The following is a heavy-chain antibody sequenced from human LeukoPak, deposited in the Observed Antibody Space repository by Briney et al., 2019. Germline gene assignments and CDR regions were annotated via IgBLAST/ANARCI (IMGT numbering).Heavy chain of an antibody. V-gene: IGHV3-48*04. J-gene: IGHJ6*04. CDR1: GFTFSTYS. CDR2: ISTSSSTI. D-gene: IGHD3-10*02. Sequence: TGGSLRLSCAASGFTFSTYSMNWVRQAPGKGLEWVSYISTSSSTIYYAESVKGRFTISRDNAKNSLYLQMNSLRAEDTAVYYCAELGITMIGGVWGKGTTVTISS. CDR3: AELGITMIGGV.